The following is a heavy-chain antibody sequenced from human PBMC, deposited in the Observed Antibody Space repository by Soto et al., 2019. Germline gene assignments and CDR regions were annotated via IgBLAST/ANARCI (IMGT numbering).Heavy chain of an antibody. Sequence: KTSETLSLTCTVSGGSISTITYYWGWIRQPPGKGLEWIGTIYYSGSTYYTPSLKSRVTISVDTSTNQFSLKLNDVTAADTAVYYCARHLYNYGSGSYFDYWGQGTLVTVSS. V-gene: IGHV4-39*01. CDR2: IYYSGST. CDR3: ARHLYNYGSGSYFDY. CDR1: GGSISTITYY. J-gene: IGHJ4*02. D-gene: IGHD3-10*01.